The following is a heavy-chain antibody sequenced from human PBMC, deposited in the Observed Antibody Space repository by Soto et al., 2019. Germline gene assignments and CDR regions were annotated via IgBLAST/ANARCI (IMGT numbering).Heavy chain of an antibody. D-gene: IGHD3-22*01. J-gene: IGHJ4*02. CDR2: IYHSGST. CDR3: AREERYYDSSGYYYYFDY. Sequence: SETLSLTCAVSGGSISSGGYSWSWIRQPPGKGLEWIGHIYHSGSTYYNPSLKSRVTISVDRSKNQFSLKLSSVTAADTAVYYCAREERYYDSSGYYYYFDYWGQGTLVTVSS. V-gene: IGHV4-30-2*01. CDR1: GGSISSGGYS.